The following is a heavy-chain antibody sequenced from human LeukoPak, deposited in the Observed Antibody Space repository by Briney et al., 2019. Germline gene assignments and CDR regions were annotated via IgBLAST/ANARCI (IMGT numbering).Heavy chain of an antibody. V-gene: IGHV3-74*01. D-gene: IGHD3-22*01. CDR2: IKSVGKT. J-gene: IGHJ1*01. CDR1: GFTFSSYW. Sequence: GGSLRLSCAASGFTFSSYWMHWVRQAPGKGLVWVSRIKSVGKTNYADSVKGRFTISRDNAKNTVSLQMNSLRAEDTGVYYCARAPSEIGGYYPEYFRHWGQGTLVTVSS. CDR3: ARAPSEIGGYYPEYFRH.